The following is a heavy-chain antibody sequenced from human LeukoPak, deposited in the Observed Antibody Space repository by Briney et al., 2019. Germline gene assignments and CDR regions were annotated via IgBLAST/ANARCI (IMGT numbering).Heavy chain of an antibody. CDR2: ISYDGSNK. CDR3: ARVHQHFDY. V-gene: IGHV3-30-3*01. J-gene: IGHJ4*02. CDR1: GFTFRNYY. Sequence: GGSLRLSCAASGFTFRNYYMHWVRQAPGKGLEWVAVISYDGSNKYYADSVKGRFTISRDNSKNALYLQMNSLRAEDTAVYYCARVHQHFDYWGQGILVTVSS.